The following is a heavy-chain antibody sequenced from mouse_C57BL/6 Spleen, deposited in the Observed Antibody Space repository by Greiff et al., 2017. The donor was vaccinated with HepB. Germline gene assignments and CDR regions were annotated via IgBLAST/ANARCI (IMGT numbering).Heavy chain of an antibody. J-gene: IGHJ3*01. V-gene: IGHV5-6*01. Sequence: EVQGVESGGDLVKPGGSLKLSCAASGFTFSSYGMSWVRQTPDKRLEWVATISSGGSYTYYPDSVKGRFTISRDNAKNTLYLQMSSLKSEDTAMYYCARQGDDGAWFAYWGQGTLVTVSA. CDR3: ARQGDDGAWFAY. D-gene: IGHD1-2*01. CDR1: GFTFSSYG. CDR2: ISSGGSYT.